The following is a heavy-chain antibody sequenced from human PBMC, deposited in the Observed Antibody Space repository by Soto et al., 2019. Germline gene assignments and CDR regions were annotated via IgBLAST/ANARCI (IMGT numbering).Heavy chain of an antibody. J-gene: IGHJ6*02. V-gene: IGHV3-66*01. CDR3: ARGQRKNVCCWSYGMDV. CDR1: GFTVSSNY. Sequence: EVQLVESGGGLVQPGGSLRLSCAASGFTVSSNYMSWVRQAPGKGLEWVTVIYSGGSTYYADSVKGRFTISRDNSKNTLYLQMNSLRAKYTAVYYCARGQRKNVCCWSYGMDVWGQGTTVTVSS. CDR2: IYSGGST. D-gene: IGHD6-13*01.